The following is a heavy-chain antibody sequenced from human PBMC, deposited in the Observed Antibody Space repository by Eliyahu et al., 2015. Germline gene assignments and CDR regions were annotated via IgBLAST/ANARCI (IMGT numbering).Heavy chain of an antibody. CDR3: AHKRLVAGTRIFDY. CDR2: IYWDDDE. D-gene: IGHD6-19*01. V-gene: IGHV2-5*02. J-gene: IGHJ4*02. CDR1: GFSLSTSGVG. Sequence: QITLKESGPTLVKPTQTLTLTCTFSGFSLSTSGVGVGWIRQPPGKALEWLALIYWDDDERYSPSLKSRLTITKDTSKNQVVLTMTNMDPVDTATYYCAHKRLVAGTRIFDYWGQGTLVTVSS.